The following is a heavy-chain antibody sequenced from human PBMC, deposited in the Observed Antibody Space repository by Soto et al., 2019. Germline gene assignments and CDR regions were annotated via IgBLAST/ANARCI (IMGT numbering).Heavy chain of an antibody. CDR3: ARGWVNPGVYYCYGMEV. CDR2: IIPIFGTA. J-gene: IGHJ6*04. Sequence: SVKVSCKASGGTFSSYAISWVRQAPGQGLEWMGGIIPIFGTANYAQKFQGRVTITADESTSTAYMELSSLRSEATAVFYCARGWVNPGVYYCYGMEVWGKGTTVTVSS. CDR1: GGTFSSYA. V-gene: IGHV1-69*13. D-gene: IGHD3-3*01.